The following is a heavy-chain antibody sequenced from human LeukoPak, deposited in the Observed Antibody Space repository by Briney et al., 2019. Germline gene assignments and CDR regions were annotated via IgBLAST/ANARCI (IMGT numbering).Heavy chain of an antibody. CDR1: GFTSSSYW. CDR3: ARDLAKVYGDYDNWFDP. V-gene: IGHV3-74*01. J-gene: IGHJ5*02. CDR2: INSDGSST. Sequence: PGGSLRLSCAASGFTSSSYWMHWVRQAPGKGLVWVSRINSDGSSTSYADSVKGRFTISRDNAKNTLYLQMNSLRAEDTAVYYCARDLAKVYGDYDNWFDPWGQGTLVTVSS. D-gene: IGHD4-17*01.